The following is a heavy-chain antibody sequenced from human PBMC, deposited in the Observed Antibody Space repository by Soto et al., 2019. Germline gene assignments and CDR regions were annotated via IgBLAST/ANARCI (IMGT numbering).Heavy chain of an antibody. CDR1: GDSISSGDYY. CDR3: ARGYYYGSGRRAYDY. D-gene: IGHD3-10*01. CDR2: IYYSGTT. Sequence: SETLSLTCTVSGDSISSGDYYWSWIRQPPGKGLEWIGYIYYSGTTYYNPSLKSRVTISIDTSKNQFSLKLTSVTAADTAVYYCARGYYYGSGRRAYDYWGQGTLVTVSS. J-gene: IGHJ4*02. V-gene: IGHV4-30-4*08.